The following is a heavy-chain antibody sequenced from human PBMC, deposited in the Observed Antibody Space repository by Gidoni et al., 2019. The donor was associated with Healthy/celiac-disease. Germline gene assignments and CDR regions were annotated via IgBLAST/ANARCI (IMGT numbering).Heavy chain of an antibody. J-gene: IGHJ4*02. CDR2: ISGSGGST. V-gene: IGHV3-23*01. D-gene: IGHD1-26*01. CDR3: AKDPYSGSYYAVDY. Sequence: EVQLLESGGGLLQPGGSLRLSCAASGFTFSSYAMSWVRQAPGKGLEWVSAISGSGGSTYYADSVKGRFTISRDNSKNTLYLQMNSLRAEDTAVYYCAKDPYSGSYYAVDYWGQGTLVTVSS. CDR1: GFTFSSYA.